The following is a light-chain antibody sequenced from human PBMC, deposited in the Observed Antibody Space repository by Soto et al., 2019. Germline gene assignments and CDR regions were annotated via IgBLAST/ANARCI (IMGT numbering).Light chain of an antibody. CDR2: GAS. CDR3: QQYDNSPGT. V-gene: IGKV3-20*01. Sequence: ELVLTQSPGTLSLSPGERATLSCRASQSVSSSFLAWYQQKPGQAPRLLIYGASSRATGIPDRFSGSGSGTDFTLTISRLEPEDFAVYYCQQYDNSPGTCGQGTKVEIK. J-gene: IGKJ1*01. CDR1: QSVSSSF.